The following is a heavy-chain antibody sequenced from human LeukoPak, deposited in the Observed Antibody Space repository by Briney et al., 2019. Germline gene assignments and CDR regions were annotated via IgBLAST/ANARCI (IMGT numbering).Heavy chain of an antibody. CDR2: ISGSGGST. J-gene: IGHJ4*02. Sequence: PGGSLRLSCAASGFTFSSYAMSWVRQAPGKGLEGVPAISGSGGSTYYADSVKGGFTTSRDNPKNTLYLQRNSLRAEDTALYYCAKVGDIPIFGVVEGADYWGQGTLVTVSS. CDR1: GFTFSSYA. CDR3: AKVGDIPIFGVVEGADY. D-gene: IGHD3-3*01. V-gene: IGHV3-23*01.